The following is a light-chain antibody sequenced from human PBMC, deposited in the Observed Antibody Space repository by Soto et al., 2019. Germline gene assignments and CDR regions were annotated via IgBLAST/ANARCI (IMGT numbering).Light chain of an antibody. CDR1: QGISRF. CDR2: AAS. J-gene: IGKJ2*01. V-gene: IGKV1-9*01. Sequence: DIQLTQSPSFLSASVGDRVTITCRASQGISRFFVWYQQKPGKAPKVLIYAASTLQRGVPTRLSGSGSGTELTLTISSLQHEDYETYSCQQHNRVPHSFGQGTKLEIK. CDR3: QQHNRVPHS.